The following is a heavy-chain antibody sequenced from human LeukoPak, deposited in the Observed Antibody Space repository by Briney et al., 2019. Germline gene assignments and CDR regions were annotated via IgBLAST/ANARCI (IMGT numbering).Heavy chain of an antibody. J-gene: IGHJ6*02. Sequence: GGSLRLTCAASGFTFSSYDMHWVREAMGKGLEWVSAIGTAGDTYYPGSVKRRPNTSRENAKNSFYLQLNSLRARDMAVYYCARQYYYGMDVWGQGTTVTVSS. CDR3: ARQYYYGMDV. V-gene: IGHV3-13*01. CDR1: GFTFSSYD. CDR2: IGTAGDT.